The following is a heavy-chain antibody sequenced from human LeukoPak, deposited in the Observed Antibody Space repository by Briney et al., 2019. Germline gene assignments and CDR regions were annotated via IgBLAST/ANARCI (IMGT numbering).Heavy chain of an antibody. V-gene: IGHV3-21*01. J-gene: IGHJ6*02. CDR2: ISSSSSYI. Sequence: TGGSLRLSCAASGFTFSSYSMNWVRQAPGKGLEWVSSISSSSSYIYYADSVKGRFTISRDNAKNSLYLQMNSLRAEDTAVYYCARVDDFPPYGMDVWGQGTTVTVSS. CDR1: GFTFSSYS. CDR3: ARVDDFPPYGMDV. D-gene: IGHD3-3*01.